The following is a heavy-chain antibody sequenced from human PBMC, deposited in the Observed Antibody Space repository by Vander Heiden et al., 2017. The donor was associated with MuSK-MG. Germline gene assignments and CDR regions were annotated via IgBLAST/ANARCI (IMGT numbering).Heavy chain of an antibody. J-gene: IGHJ1*01. CDR2: ISSSGSTI. V-gene: IGHV3-48*03. Sequence: EVQLVESGGGLVQPGGSLRLSCAASGFTFSSYEMNWVRQAPGKGLEWVSYISSSGSTIYYADSVKGRFTISRDNAKNSLYLQMNSLRAEDTAVYYCARDLGSGYYYEYFQHWDQGTLVTVSS. CDR1: GFTFSSYE. D-gene: IGHD3-22*01. CDR3: ARDLGSGYYYEYFQH.